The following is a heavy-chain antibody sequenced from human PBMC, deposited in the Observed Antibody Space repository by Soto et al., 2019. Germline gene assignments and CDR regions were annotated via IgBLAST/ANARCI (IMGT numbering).Heavy chain of an antibody. Sequence: ASVKVSCKASGYAFTNYDINWVRQAPGQGLEWRGWISAYNGHTNYAQKLQGRVTMTTDTSISTAYMELSRLRSDDTAVYYCARNAVLWFGELLSPNWFEPWGQGTMVTVSS. V-gene: IGHV1-18*01. J-gene: IGHJ5*02. CDR3: ARNAVLWFGELLSPNWFEP. D-gene: IGHD3-10*01. CDR2: ISAYNGHT. CDR1: GYAFTNYD.